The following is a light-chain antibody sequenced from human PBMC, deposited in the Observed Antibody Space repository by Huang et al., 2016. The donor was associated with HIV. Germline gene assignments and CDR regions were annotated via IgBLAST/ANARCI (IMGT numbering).Light chain of an antibody. CDR2: RAS. J-gene: IGKJ2*01. CDR1: QSLNNW. CDR3: QHYNSYPYT. V-gene: IGKV1-5*03. Sequence: DIQMTQSPSTLSAFVGDRVTITCRTSQSLNNWLAWYQQKPGKAPKLLIYRASNLESGVPSRFSGSGSGTEFTLTISSLQPDDFATYYCQHYNSYPYTFGQGTKLEIK.